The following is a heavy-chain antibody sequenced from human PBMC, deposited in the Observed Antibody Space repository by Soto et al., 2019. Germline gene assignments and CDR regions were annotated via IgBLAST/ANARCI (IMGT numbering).Heavy chain of an antibody. J-gene: IGHJ3*02. CDR3: AKDIGGEMHAFDI. D-gene: IGHD2-15*01. V-gene: IGHV3-9*01. Sequence: PGGSLRLSCVASGFGFGGYAMHWVRQGPGKGLEWVSGMSWNSGNIGYADSVKGRFTISRDNAKNSLYLQMNSLSAEDTALYYCAKDIGGEMHAFDIWSQGTMVTVSS. CDR1: GFGFGGYA. CDR2: MSWNSGNI.